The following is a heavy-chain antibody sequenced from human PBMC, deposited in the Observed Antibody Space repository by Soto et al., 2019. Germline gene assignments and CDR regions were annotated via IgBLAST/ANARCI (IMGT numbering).Heavy chain of an antibody. CDR1: GGSISSYY. V-gene: IGHV4-59*01. CDR2: IYYSGST. CDR3: ARINWDNTFDY. J-gene: IGHJ4*02. Sequence: TSKTLSLTCTVSGGSISSYYWSWIRQPPGKGLEWIGYIYYSGSTNYNPSLKSRVTISVDTSKSQFSLKLSSVTAADTAVYYCARINWDNTFDYWGQGTLVTVSS. D-gene: IGHD7-27*01.